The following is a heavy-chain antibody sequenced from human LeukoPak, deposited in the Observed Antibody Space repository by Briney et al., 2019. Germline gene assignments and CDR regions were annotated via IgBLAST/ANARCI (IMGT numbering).Heavy chain of an antibody. V-gene: IGHV4-61*01. CDR3: ARVEYPMRVVRT. J-gene: IGHJ5*02. CDR1: GVSVSSGSYY. CDR2: IYCSGST. Sequence: SWETLALTCTVSGVSVSSGSYYWSRIGQPPGQGLEWIVNIYCSGSTNYNPSLKRRVGISVDTSKNQFSLKLSSVTAADTAVYDCARVEYPMRVVRTWGQGTLVTVSS. D-gene: IGHD3-22*01.